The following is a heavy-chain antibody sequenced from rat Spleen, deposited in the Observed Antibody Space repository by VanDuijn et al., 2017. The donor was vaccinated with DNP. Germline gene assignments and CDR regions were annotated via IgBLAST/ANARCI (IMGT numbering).Heavy chain of an antibody. Sequence: EVQLVESGGGLVQPGRSLKLSCVASGFSFRDYDMAWVRQAPSKGLEWVACMSPTTRSSYYRDSVRGRFIISRDNAKSTLYLQMDSLRSEDTATYYCARPDYWGQGVMVTVSS. CDR3: ARPDY. V-gene: IGHV5-7*01. CDR1: GFSFRDYD. CDR2: MSPTTRSS. J-gene: IGHJ2*01.